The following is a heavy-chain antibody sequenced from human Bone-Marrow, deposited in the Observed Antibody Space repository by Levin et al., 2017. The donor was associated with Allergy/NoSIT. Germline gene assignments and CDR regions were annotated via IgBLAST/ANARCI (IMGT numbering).Heavy chain of an antibody. CDR2: ISGYDGKT. Sequence: GASVKVSCKASGYTFTSFGISWVRQAPGQGLEWMGWISGYDGKTNSAQKFQGRVTMTTDTSTSTAYMELRSLRSDDTAIYFCASQFYSIAAAPYYYGMDVWGQGTTITVSS. CDR3: ASQFYSIAAAPYYYGMDV. V-gene: IGHV1-18*01. J-gene: IGHJ6*02. D-gene: IGHD6-13*01. CDR1: GYTFTSFG.